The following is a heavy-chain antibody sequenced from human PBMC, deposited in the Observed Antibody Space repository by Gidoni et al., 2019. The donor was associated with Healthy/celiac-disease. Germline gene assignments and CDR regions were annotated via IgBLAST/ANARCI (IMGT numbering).Heavy chain of an antibody. CDR1: GGPISSYY. J-gene: IGHJ4*02. Sequence: QVQLQESGPGLVKPSETLSLTCTVSGGPISSYYWSWIRQPPGKGLEWIGYIYYSGSTNYNPSLKSRVTISVDTSKNQFSLKLSSVTAADTAVYYCARATEQWLLYFDYWGQGTLVTVSS. CDR3: ARATEQWLLYFDY. CDR2: IYYSGST. V-gene: IGHV4-59*01. D-gene: IGHD6-19*01.